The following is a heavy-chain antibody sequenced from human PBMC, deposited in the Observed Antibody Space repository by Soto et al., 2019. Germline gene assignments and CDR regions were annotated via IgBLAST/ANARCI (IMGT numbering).Heavy chain of an antibody. V-gene: IGHV3-48*01. CDR3: GRDHYFYDRNWFDP. J-gene: IGHJ5*02. Sequence: PWGSLRDSKTASGFTCISYSMHWVLQAPGKGLEWVSYISSSSSTIYYADSVKGRFTISRDNAKNSLYLQMNSLRAEDTAVYYCGRDHYFYDRNWFDPWGQGPLVTLSS. D-gene: IGHD3-22*01. CDR1: GFTCISYS. CDR2: ISSSSSTI.